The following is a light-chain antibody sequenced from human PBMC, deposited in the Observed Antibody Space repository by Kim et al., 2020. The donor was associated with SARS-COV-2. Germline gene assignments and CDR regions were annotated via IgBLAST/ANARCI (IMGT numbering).Light chain of an antibody. CDR2: QDS. V-gene: IGLV3-1*01. CDR3: QAWDSSTVV. J-gene: IGLJ2*01. CDR1: KLGDKY. Sequence: SYELTQPPSVSVSPGQTASMTCSGDKLGDKYACWYQQKPGQSPVLVIYQDSKRPSGIPERFSGSNSGNTATLTISGTQAMDEADYYCQAWDSSTVV.